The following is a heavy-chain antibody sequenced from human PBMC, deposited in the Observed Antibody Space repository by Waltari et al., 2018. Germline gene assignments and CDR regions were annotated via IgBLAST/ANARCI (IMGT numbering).Heavy chain of an antibody. J-gene: IGHJ4*02. V-gene: IGHV5-51*01. CDR1: GYTFTYYW. CDR2: IYPRDSDT. CDR3: ARPRDAGSHYAF. D-gene: IGHD3-10*01. Sequence: EVRLVQSGAEVKKPGESLRISCKASGYTFTYYWIAWMRQTPGQGLEWIGTIYPRDSDTRYNPSFHGQVTMSADEYMATTSLQWSSLRASDTAIYYCARPRDAGSHYAFWGQGTVVTVS.